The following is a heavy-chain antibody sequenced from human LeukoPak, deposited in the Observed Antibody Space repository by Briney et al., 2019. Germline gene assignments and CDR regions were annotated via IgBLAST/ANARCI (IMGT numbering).Heavy chain of an antibody. CDR2: INTKGET. CDR3: ATSNDAKIAPFDH. V-gene: IGHV4-4*09. J-gene: IGHJ4*02. D-gene: IGHD2-21*01. Sequence: SETLSLTCTVSGVSLSAYQWSWVRQSPEKGLEWIGCINTKGETSYNPSLKSRVTTSVDTSKSQFSLRLTSVTAADTAVYYCATSNDAKIAPFDHWGQGAPVTVSS. CDR1: GVSLSAYQ.